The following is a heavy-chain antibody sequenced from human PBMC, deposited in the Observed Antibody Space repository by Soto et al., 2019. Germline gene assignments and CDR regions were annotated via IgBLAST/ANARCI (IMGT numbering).Heavy chain of an antibody. Sequence: GSLRLSFAASGFTFSSYGMDWVRQTPDKGLEWVAAISSDGSNEYYADSVKGRFTISRDNSKNTLYVQMNSLRGEDTAVYYCVKDHAYGGDCSDFDYWGQGTLVTVSS. J-gene: IGHJ4*02. CDR1: GFTFSSYG. V-gene: IGHV3-30*18. D-gene: IGHD2-21*02. CDR3: VKDHAYGGDCSDFDY. CDR2: ISSDGSNE.